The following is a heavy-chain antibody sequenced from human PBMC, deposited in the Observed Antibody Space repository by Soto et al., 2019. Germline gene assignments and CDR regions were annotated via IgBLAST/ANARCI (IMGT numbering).Heavy chain of an antibody. Sequence: GESLKISCKGSEYSFTSYWISWVRQMPGKGLEWMGRIDPSDSYTNYSPSFQGHVTISADESISTAYLQWSSLKASDTAMYYCASSDIAVAGTVAWFDPWGQGTLVTVSS. CDR2: IDPSDSYT. CDR1: EYSFTSYW. D-gene: IGHD6-19*01. J-gene: IGHJ5*02. V-gene: IGHV5-10-1*01. CDR3: ASSDIAVAGTVAWFDP.